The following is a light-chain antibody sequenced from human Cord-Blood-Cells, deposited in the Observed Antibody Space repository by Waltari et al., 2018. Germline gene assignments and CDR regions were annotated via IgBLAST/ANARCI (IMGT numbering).Light chain of an antibody. CDR2: RNN. Sequence: QSVLTQPPSASGTPGQRATISCSGSSSNIGSNYVYWYQQLPGTAPKLLIYRNNQRPSGVRDRFSGSKSGTSASLAISGLRSEDEADYYCGAWDDSLSGVVFGGGTKLTVL. CDR1: SSNIGSNY. CDR3: GAWDDSLSGVV. V-gene: IGLV1-47*01. J-gene: IGLJ2*01.